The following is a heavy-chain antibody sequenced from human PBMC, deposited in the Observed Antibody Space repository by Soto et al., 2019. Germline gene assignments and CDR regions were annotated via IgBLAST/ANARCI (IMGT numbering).Heavy chain of an antibody. CDR2: IFYSGST. D-gene: IGHD6-19*01. CDR3: AKLDSSGWSPDY. CDR1: GGSISGHY. J-gene: IGHJ4*02. Sequence: SETLSLTCSVSGGSISGHYWTWIRQSPGKGLEWIGYIFYSGSTNYNPSLKSRVTISVDTSKNQFSLKMSSVTASDTAVYYGAKLDSSGWSPDYCGRGALGTVAS. V-gene: IGHV4-59*11.